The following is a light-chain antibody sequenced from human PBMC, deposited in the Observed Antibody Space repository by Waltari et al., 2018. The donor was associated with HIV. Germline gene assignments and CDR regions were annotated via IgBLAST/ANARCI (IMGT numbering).Light chain of an antibody. J-gene: IGLJ3*02. CDR3: AAWDDSLNGPV. V-gene: IGLV1-44*01. CDR2: SSN. Sequence: QSVLTQPPSASGTPGQRVTISCSGSSSNIGSNPVNWYQQLPGTAPKPLIYSSNQRPSGVPARFSGSKSGTSASLAISGLQSEDEADYYCAAWDDSLNGPVFGGGTKLTVL. CDR1: SSNIGSNP.